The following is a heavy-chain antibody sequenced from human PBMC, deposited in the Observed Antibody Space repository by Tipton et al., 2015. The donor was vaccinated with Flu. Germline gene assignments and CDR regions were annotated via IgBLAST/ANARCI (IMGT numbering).Heavy chain of an antibody. CDR3: ARHPILFGELRRFDL. D-gene: IGHD3-10*01. J-gene: IGHJ5*01. V-gene: IGHV4-38-2*01. CDR2: VHQTGIT. CDR1: GDSIGSPYF. Sequence: LRLSCSVSGDSIGSPYFWGWIRQPPGKGLEWIGNVHQTGITYYNPSLRSRVTITVDRPKNHFSLRLTSVTAADTAVYFCARHPILFGELRRFDLWGQGTLVTVSS.